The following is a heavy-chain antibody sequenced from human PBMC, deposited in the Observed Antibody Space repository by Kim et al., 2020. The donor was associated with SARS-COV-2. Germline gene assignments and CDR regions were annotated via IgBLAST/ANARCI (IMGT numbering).Heavy chain of an antibody. Sequence: GGSLRLSCAASGFTVSSNYMSWVRQAPGKGLEWVSVIYSGGSTYYADSVKGRFTISRDNSKNTLYLQMNSLRAEDTAVYYCARVYSSGWYPGVDAFDIWGQGTMVTVSS. CDR2: IYSGGST. J-gene: IGHJ3*02. V-gene: IGHV3-66*02. CDR3: ARVYSSGWYPGVDAFDI. D-gene: IGHD6-19*01. CDR1: GFTVSSNY.